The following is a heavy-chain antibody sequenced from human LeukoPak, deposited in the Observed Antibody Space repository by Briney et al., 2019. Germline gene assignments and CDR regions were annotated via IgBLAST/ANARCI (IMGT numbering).Heavy chain of an antibody. CDR2: IYSGGST. Sequence: GSPRLSCAASGFTVSSNFMSWVGQAPGKGLEWVSVIYSGGSTYYADSVKGRFTISRDNSKNTLYLQMNSLRVEDTAVYYCALGLVTDYWGQGTLVTVSS. CDR1: GFTVSSNF. V-gene: IGHV3-66*01. J-gene: IGHJ4*02. D-gene: IGHD3/OR15-3a*01. CDR3: ALGLVTDY.